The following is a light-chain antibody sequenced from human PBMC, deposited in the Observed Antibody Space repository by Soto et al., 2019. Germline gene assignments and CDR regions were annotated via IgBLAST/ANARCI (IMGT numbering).Light chain of an antibody. V-gene: IGLV2-8*01. CDR3: SSYGGSNNVV. J-gene: IGLJ1*01. Sequence: QSALTQPPSASGSPGQSVTISCTGTSSDVGGYNFVSWYQQYPGKAPKLIIYEVTKRPSGVPDRFSGSKSGNTASLTVSGLQTDDEADYYCSSYGGSNNVVFGTGTKVT. CDR1: SSDVGGYNF. CDR2: EVT.